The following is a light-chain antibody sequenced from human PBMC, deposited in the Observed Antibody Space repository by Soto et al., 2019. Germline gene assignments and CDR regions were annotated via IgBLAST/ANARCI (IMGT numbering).Light chain of an antibody. CDR3: QQRSNWPPIT. CDR2: GAS. V-gene: IGKV3D-20*02. Sequence: EFVLTQSPGTLARSPGEKATLSCRASETVTSDYLAWYQQKPGQAPRLLFYGASRRAAGIPDRFSGSGSGTDFTLIISSLEPEDAAVYYCQQRSNWPPITFGQGTRLEIK. J-gene: IGKJ5*01. CDR1: ETVTSDY.